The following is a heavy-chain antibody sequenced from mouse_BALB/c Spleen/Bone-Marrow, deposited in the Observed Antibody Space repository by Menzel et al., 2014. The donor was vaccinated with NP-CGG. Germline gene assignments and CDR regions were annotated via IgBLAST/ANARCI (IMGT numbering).Heavy chain of an antibody. V-gene: IGHV1-14*01. CDR2: VNPYSDGT. CDR3: ARSKDWYFDV. CDR1: GYTFTSYM. Sequence: VQLQQPGPELVKPGASVKMSCKASGYTFTSYMMHWVKQKPGQGLEWVGYVNPYSDGTYYTEDFKGEATLTSDKSSSTVYMELSSPTSEDSAVFYCARSKDWYFDVWGAGTTVTVSS. J-gene: IGHJ1*01.